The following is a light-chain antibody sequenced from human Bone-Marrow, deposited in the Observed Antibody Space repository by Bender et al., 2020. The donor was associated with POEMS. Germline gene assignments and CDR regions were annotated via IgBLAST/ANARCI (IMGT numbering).Light chain of an antibody. CDR3: SSWDDSLSGWV. CDR1: SSDIGGYNY. CDR2: DVS. J-gene: IGLJ3*02. V-gene: IGLV2-14*03. Sequence: QSALTQPASVSGSPGQSITFSCAGTSSDIGGYNYVSWYQQHPGKGPRLIMYDVSVRPSGVPARFSGSKSGTSASLAISDIQSEDEGDYYCSSWDDSLSGWVFGGGTKLTVL.